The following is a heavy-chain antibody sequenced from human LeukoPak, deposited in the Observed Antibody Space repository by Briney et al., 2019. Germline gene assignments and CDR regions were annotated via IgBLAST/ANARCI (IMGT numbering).Heavy chain of an antibody. CDR1: GGSISSYY. CDR3: ARGDDSRGTDAFDI. D-gene: IGHD3-22*01. CDR2: LYYSGST. J-gene: IGHJ3*02. V-gene: IGHV4-59*01. Sequence: PSETLSLTCTVSGGSISSYYWSWIRQPPGKGLEWIGCLYYSGSTNYNPSLKSRVTMSVDTSKNQFSLKLSSVTAADTAVYFCARGDDSRGTDAFDIWGQGTMVTVSS.